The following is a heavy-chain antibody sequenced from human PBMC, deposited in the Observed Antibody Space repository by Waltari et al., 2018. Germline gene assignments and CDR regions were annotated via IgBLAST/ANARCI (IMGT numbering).Heavy chain of an antibody. J-gene: IGHJ4*02. Sequence: QVQLVQSGAEVKKPGASVKVSCKASGYTFTSYYMHWVRQAPGKGLEWMGIINPSGGSTSYAQKFQGRVTMTRDTSTSTVYMELSSLRSEDTAVYYCARDTTGSGSYAPYYFDYWGQGTLVTVSS. V-gene: IGHV1-46*01. CDR1: GYTFTSYY. D-gene: IGHD3-10*01. CDR3: ARDTTGSGSYAPYYFDY. CDR2: INPSGGST.